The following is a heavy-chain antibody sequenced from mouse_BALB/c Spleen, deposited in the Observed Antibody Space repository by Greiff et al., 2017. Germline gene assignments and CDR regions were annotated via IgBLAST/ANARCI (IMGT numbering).Heavy chain of an antibody. CDR2: IHYSGST. V-gene: IGHV3-1*02. D-gene: IGHD1-1*01. CDR3: ARSTVFDY. CDR1: GYSITSGYS. Sequence: EVKLQQSGPDLVKPSQSLSLTCTVTGYSITSGYSWHWSRQFPGNKLEWMGYIHYSGSTNYNPSLKSRISITRDTSKNQFFLQLNSVTTEDTATYYCARSTVFDYWGQGTTVTVSS. J-gene: IGHJ2*01.